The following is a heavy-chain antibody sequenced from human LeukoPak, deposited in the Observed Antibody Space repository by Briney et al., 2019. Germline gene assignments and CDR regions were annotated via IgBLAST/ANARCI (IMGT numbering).Heavy chain of an antibody. Sequence: GSSVKVSCKASGGTFSSYAISWVRQAPGQGLEWMGRIIPILGIANYAQKFQGRVTITADKSTSTAYMELSSLRSEDTAVYYCAREGSGSYNAGVKDAFDIWGQGTMVTVSS. CDR2: IIPILGIA. V-gene: IGHV1-69*04. CDR1: GGTFSSYA. D-gene: IGHD3-10*01. CDR3: AREGSGSYNAGVKDAFDI. J-gene: IGHJ3*02.